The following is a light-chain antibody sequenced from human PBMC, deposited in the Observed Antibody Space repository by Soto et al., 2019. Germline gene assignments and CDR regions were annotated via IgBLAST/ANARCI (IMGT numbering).Light chain of an antibody. CDR2: GAS. V-gene: IGKV3-20*01. CDR3: HHYYNFPLFT. CDR1: QSVSSNY. J-gene: IGKJ2*01. Sequence: ESVLTQSPGTLSLSPGERATLSCRASQSVSSNYLARYQQKPGQAPRLLIYGASNRPTGVPDRFSVSGSGTEFTLIISGREPADCAVYYCHHYYNFPLFTFGQGTRLEI.